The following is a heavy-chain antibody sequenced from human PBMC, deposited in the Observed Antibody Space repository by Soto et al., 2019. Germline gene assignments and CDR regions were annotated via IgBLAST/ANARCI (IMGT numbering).Heavy chain of an antibody. CDR2: MFYGGTA. Sequence: PSETLSLTCNVSGASITSHYCTWIRQSPGKGLEWIGYMFYGGTANYNPSLRGRVTISLDTSKNQFSLKLSSVTAADTSVYYCARNRGYYVTDYWGQGTLVTSPQ. J-gene: IGHJ4*02. CDR1: GASITSHY. CDR3: ARNRGYYVTDY. V-gene: IGHV4-59*08. D-gene: IGHD1-26*01.